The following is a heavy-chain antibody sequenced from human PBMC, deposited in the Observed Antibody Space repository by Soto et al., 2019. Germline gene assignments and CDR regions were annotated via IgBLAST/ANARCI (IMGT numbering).Heavy chain of an antibody. J-gene: IGHJ4*02. CDR2: IYWDDDK. Sequence: QITLKESGPTLVKSTQTLTLTCTFSGFSLSARGVGVGWIRQPPGKALEWLALIYWDDDKRYSPSLKSRLTITQNTSKSQVVITMAHMDPGDTATYYCARHLWFGELLGYGVAYWGQGTLVTVSS. D-gene: IGHD3-10*01. CDR3: ARHLWFGELLGYGVAY. CDR1: GFSLSARGVG. V-gene: IGHV2-5*02.